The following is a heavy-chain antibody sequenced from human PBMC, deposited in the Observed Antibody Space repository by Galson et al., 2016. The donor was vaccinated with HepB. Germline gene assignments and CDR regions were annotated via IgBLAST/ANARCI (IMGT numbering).Heavy chain of an antibody. CDR3: VRGGVQPGFDY. J-gene: IGHJ4*02. Sequence: QSGAEVKKPGESLKISCKASGYSFTSYWIGWVRQMPGKGLEWMGIIYPGDSDTRYSPSFEGQATISVDKSIVTAYLQWSSLKASDTAVYYCVRGGVQPGFDYWGQGTLVTVSS. V-gene: IGHV5-51*01. CDR2: IYPGDSDT. CDR1: GYSFTSYW. D-gene: IGHD1-26*01.